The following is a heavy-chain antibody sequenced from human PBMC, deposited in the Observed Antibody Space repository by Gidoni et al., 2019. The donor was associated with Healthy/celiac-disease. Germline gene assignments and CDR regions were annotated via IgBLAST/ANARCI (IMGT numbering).Heavy chain of an antibody. Sequence: QVQLVESGGGVVQPGGSLRLSCAASGFTFSSYGMHWVRQAPGKGLEWVAFIRYDGSNKYYADSVKGRFTISRDNSKNTLYLQMNSRRAEDTAVYYCANNPPHPYYYYYMDVWGKGTTVTVSS. CDR3: ANNPPHPYYYYYMDV. CDR2: IRYDGSNK. J-gene: IGHJ6*03. CDR1: GFTFSSYG. V-gene: IGHV3-30*02.